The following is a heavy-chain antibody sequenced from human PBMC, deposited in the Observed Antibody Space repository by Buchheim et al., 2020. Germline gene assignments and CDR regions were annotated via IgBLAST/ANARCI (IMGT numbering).Heavy chain of an antibody. CDR2: ISAYNGNT. D-gene: IGHD6-19*01. Sequence: QVQLVQSGAEVKKPGASVKVSCKASGYTFTSYGISWVRQAPGQGLEWMGWISAYNGNTNYAQKLQGRVTMTTDTPTSTAYMELRSLRSDDTAVYYCARDKPPQWLVSLPSVWNGMDVWGQGTT. CDR3: ARDKPPQWLVSLPSVWNGMDV. CDR1: GYTFTSYG. V-gene: IGHV1-18*01. J-gene: IGHJ6*02.